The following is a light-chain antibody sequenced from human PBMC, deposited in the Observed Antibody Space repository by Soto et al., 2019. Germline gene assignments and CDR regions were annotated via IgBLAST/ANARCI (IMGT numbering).Light chain of an antibody. J-gene: IGKJ5*01. Sequence: AIQLTQSPSSLSASVGDRVTITCRASQGISSALAWYQQKPGKAPKLLIYDASSLESGVPSRFSGSGSGTDFTLTISSLQPEDFATYYCQQFKSYLITFGQGTRLEIK. V-gene: IGKV1-13*02. CDR3: QQFKSYLIT. CDR2: DAS. CDR1: QGISSA.